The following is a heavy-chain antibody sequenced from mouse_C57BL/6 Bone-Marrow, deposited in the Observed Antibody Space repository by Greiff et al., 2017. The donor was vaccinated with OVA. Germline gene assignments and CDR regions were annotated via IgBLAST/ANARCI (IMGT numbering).Heavy chain of an antibody. Sequence: DVKLVESGGGLVKPGGSLKLSCAASGFTFSSYTMSWVRQTPEKRLEWVATISGGGGNTYYPDSVKGRFTISRDNAKNTLYLQMSSLRSEDTALYYCARPGNWDGDYWGQGTTLTVSS. CDR2: ISGGGGNT. CDR3: ARPGNWDGDY. V-gene: IGHV5-9*01. J-gene: IGHJ2*01. CDR1: GFTFSSYT. D-gene: IGHD4-1*01.